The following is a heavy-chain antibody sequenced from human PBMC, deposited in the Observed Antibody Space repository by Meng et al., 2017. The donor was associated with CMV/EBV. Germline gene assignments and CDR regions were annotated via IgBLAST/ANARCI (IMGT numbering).Heavy chain of an antibody. J-gene: IGHJ1*01. CDR3: ARGMRYCSSTSCRRNKNAEYFQH. CDR1: GGSFSGYY. CDR2: INHSGST. Sequence: SQTLSLTCALYGGSFSGYYWSWIRQPPGKGLERIGEINHSGSTNYNPSLKSRVTISVDTSKNQFSLKLSSVTAADTAVYYCARGMRYCSSTSCRRNKNAEYFQHWGQGTLVTVSS. V-gene: IGHV4-34*01. D-gene: IGHD2-2*01.